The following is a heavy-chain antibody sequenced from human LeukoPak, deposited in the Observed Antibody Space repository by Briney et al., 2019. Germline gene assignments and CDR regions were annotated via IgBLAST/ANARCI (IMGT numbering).Heavy chain of an antibody. D-gene: IGHD3-16*02. CDR3: ARADTTLAIGFEGSYRGRNYYYYYMDV. J-gene: IGHJ6*03. V-gene: IGHV4-61*05. Sequence: SETLSLTCTVSGGSISSSSHYWGWIRQPPGKGLEWIGYIYYSGSTNYNPSLKSRVTISVDTSKNQFSLKLSSVTAADTAVYYCARADTTLAIGFEGSYRGRNYYYYYMDVWGKGTTVTISS. CDR2: IYYSGST. CDR1: GGSISSSSHY.